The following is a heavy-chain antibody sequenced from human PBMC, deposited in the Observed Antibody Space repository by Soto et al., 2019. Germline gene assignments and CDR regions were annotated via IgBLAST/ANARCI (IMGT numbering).Heavy chain of an antibody. CDR2: TYYRSKWYN. CDR3: ARTPIWTVAGTYYYYGMDV. J-gene: IGHJ6*02. V-gene: IGHV6-1*01. CDR1: GDSVSSNSAA. Sequence: SQTLSLTCAISGDSVSSNSAAWNWIRQSPSRGLEWLGRTYYRSKWYNDYAVSVKSRITINPDTSKNQFSLQLNSVTPEDTAVYYCARTPIWTVAGTYYYYGMDVWGQGTTVTVYS. D-gene: IGHD6-19*01.